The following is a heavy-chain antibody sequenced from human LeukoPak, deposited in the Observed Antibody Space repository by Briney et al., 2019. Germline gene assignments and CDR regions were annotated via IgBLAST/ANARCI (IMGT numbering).Heavy chain of an antibody. CDR3: ARAIDYGYPGGY. Sequence: PGGSLRLSCEGSGFSFRAAWMSWVRQAPGKGLEWVANIKQDGTEKYYVDSVKGRFTVSRDNAKNSLYLQMNSLRAEDTAVYYCARAIDYGYPGGYWGQGTLVTVSS. CDR1: GFSFRAAW. J-gene: IGHJ4*02. V-gene: IGHV3-7*01. CDR2: IKQDGTEK. D-gene: IGHD4-17*01.